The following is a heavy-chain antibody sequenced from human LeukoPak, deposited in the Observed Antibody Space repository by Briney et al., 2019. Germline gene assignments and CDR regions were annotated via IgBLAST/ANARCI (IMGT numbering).Heavy chain of an antibody. V-gene: IGHV4-59*01. CDR3: ARDPRVTYFDY. CDR1: GGSISSYY. J-gene: IGHJ4*02. Sequence: SETLSLTCTVSGGSISSYYWSWIRQPPGKGLEWIGYIYYSGSTNYNPSLKSRVTISVDTSKNQFSLKLSSVTAAATAVYYCARDPRVTYFDYWGQGTLVTVSS. CDR2: IYYSGST. D-gene: IGHD2-21*02.